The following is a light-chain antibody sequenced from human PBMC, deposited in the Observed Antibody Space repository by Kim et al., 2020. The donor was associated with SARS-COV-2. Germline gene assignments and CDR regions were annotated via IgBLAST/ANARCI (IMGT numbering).Light chain of an antibody. J-gene: IGLJ2*01. CDR3: AAWDDSLNGPL. CDR2: SNN. CDR1: SSNIGSNT. V-gene: IGLV1-44*01. Sequence: GKRVTISCSGSSSNIGSNTVNWYQQLPGTAPKLLIYSNNQRPSGVPDRFSGSKSGTSASLAISGLQSEDEADYYCAAWDDSLNGPLFGGGTQLTVL.